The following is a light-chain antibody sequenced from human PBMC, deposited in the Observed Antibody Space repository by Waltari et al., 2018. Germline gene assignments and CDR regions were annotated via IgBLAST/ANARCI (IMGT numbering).Light chain of an antibody. CDR3: SSYTSSSTQV. V-gene: IGLV2-14*01. CDR1: SSDVGGYNY. Sequence: QSALTQPASVSGSPGQLITISCTGTSSDVGGYNYASWYQQHPGKAPKLMIYEVSNRPSGVSNRFSGSKSGNTASLTISGLQAEDEADYYCSSYTSSSTQVFGGGTKLTVL. J-gene: IGLJ2*01. CDR2: EVS.